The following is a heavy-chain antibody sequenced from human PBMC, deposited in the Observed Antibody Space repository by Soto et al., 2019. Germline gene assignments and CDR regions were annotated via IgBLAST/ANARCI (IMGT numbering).Heavy chain of an antibody. V-gene: IGHV3-11*01. CDR3: ARTEDSLGTILNY. CDR1: GFTISNYD. CDR2: ISSSGSSI. J-gene: IGHJ4*02. D-gene: IGHD1-1*01. Sequence: GETLILSCAASGFTISNYDLTWIRQAQGTGLEWVSYISSSGSSIYYADSVKSRFTISRDNAQNSLSLRMNSLRAEDTAVYYCARTEDSLGTILNYWGQRP.